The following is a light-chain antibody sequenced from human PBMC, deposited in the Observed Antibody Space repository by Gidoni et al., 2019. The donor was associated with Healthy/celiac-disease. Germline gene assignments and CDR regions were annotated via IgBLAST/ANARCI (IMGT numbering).Light chain of an antibody. V-gene: IGLV3-1*01. CDR1: TLGNTY. CDR3: QAWDSSTVV. Sequence: SYELTQPPSVSVSPGQTASITCSGVTLGNTYDCWYQQKPGQSLVMVIYQSSKRPPGFPGRFSGSHSGNTAALTISGTQAMDEADYYCQAWDSSTVVFGGGTKLTVL. J-gene: IGLJ2*01. CDR2: QSS.